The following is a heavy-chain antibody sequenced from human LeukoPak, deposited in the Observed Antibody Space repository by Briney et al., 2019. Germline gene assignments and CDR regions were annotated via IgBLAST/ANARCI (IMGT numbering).Heavy chain of an antibody. J-gene: IGHJ5*02. V-gene: IGHV3-21*01. Sequence: GGSLRLSCAASGFTFSSYGMHWVRQAPGKGLEWVSSISSSSSYIYYADSVKGRFTISRDNAKNSLYLQMNSLRAEDTAVYYCARVRYCSGGSCYGNWYDPWGQGTLVTVSS. CDR3: ARVRYCSGGSCYGNWYDP. D-gene: IGHD2-15*01. CDR2: ISSSSSYI. CDR1: GFTFSSYG.